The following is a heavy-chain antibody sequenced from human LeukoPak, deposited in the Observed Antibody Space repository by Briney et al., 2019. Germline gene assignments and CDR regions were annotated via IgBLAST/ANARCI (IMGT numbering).Heavy chain of an antibody. CDR3: AKDLLGVTAPKAYFDF. CDR1: GFIFSSSG. Sequence: GRSLRLSCAVSGFIFSSSGIHWVRQAPGKGLVWVAAISYDGSEKYYAESVKGRLTISRDNSKTTVYLQMNSLKIEDTAVYYCAKDLLGVTAPKAYFDFWGQGTLVTVSS. CDR2: ISYDGSEK. V-gene: IGHV3-30*18. J-gene: IGHJ4*02. D-gene: IGHD2-21*02.